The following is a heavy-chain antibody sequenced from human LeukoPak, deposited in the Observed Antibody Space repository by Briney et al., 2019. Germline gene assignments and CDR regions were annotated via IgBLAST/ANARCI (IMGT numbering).Heavy chain of an antibody. Sequence: ASVKVSFKASGYTFTSYGINWVRQAPGQGVEWVGWISAYNGNTNYAQKLQGRVTMTTDTSTSTAYMELRSLRSDDTAVYYCARDWSYGHPGDNWFDPWGQGTLVTVSS. CDR1: GYTFTSYG. V-gene: IGHV1-18*01. J-gene: IGHJ5*02. CDR2: ISAYNGNT. CDR3: ARDWSYGHPGDNWFDP. D-gene: IGHD5-18*01.